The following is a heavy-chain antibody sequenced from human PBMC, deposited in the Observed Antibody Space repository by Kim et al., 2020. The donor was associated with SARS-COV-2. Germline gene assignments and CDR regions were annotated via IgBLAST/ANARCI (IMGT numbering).Heavy chain of an antibody. CDR1: GGSFLLFS. Sequence: SETLSLTCAVYGGSFLLFSYCWIRQPPGKGLEWMGEINHSGSINYNPSLKSRGTISVDTSKNQFSLKLRSVTAADTAVYYCARGRSGSYFPFDYWGQGTLVTVSS. CDR2: INHSGSI. D-gene: IGHD1-26*01. J-gene: IGHJ4*02. CDR3: ARGRSGSYFPFDY. V-gene: IGHV4-34*01.